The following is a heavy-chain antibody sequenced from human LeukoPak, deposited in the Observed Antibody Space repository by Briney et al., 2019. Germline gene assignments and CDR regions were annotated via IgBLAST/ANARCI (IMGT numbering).Heavy chain of an antibody. CDR1: GFTFSSYA. CDR3: AKDRYYYASGSSGDY. CDR2: ISGNGGST. V-gene: IGHV3-23*01. Sequence: TGGSLRLSCAASGFTFSSYAMSWVRQAPGKGLEWVSDISGNGGSTYYADSVKGRFTISRDNSKNTLYLQMNSLRAEDTAVYYCAKDRYYYASGSSGDYWGQGTLVTVSS. J-gene: IGHJ4*02. D-gene: IGHD3-10*01.